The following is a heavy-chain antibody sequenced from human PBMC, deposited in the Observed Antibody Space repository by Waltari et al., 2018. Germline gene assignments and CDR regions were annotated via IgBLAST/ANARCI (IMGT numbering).Heavy chain of an antibody. V-gene: IGHV3-48*01. CDR1: GFTFSSYS. CDR2: ISSSSSTI. J-gene: IGHJ4*02. CDR3: VSSTYYYDSSGYTFDY. D-gene: IGHD3-22*01. Sequence: EVQLVESGGGLVQPGGSLRLSCAASGFTFSSYSMNWVRQAPGKGLEWVSYISSSSSTIYYADSVKGRFTISRDNAKNSLYLQMNSLRAEDTAVYYCVSSTYYYDSSGYTFDYWGQGTLVTVSS.